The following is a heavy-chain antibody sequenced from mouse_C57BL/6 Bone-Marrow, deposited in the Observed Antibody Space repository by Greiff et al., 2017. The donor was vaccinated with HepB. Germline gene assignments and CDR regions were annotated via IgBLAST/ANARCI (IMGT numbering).Heavy chain of an antibody. CDR1: GYTFTDYY. D-gene: IGHD2-4*01. CDR3: AREGMITTFYFDY. CDR2: IYPGSGNT. Sequence: VQLVESGAELVRPGASVKLSCKASGYTFTDYYINWVKQRPGQGLEWIARIYPGSGNTYYNEKFKGKATLTAEKSSSTAYMQLSSLTSEDSAVYFCAREGMITTFYFDYWGQGTTLTVSS. J-gene: IGHJ2*01. V-gene: IGHV1-76*01.